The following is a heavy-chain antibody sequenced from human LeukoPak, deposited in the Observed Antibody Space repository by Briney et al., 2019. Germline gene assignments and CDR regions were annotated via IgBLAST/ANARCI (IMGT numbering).Heavy chain of an antibody. CDR1: GASISSSRSF. D-gene: IGHD6-13*01. V-gene: IGHV4-39*07. J-gene: IGHJ5*02. CDR2: IFSGGNT. CDR3: ARAAGYSCSWYGKRSEYFWFDP. Sequence: PSETLSLTCTVSGASISSSRSFWGWIRQPPGKGLEWIVSIFSGGNTYYNPSLNSRVTISVDTSKNQFSLKLSSVTAADTAVYYCARAAGYSCSWYGKRSEYFWFDPWGQGTLVTVSS.